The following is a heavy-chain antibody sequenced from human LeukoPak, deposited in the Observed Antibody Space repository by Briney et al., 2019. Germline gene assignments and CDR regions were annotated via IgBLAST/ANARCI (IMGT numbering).Heavy chain of an antibody. CDR3: ASERGATQYFDC. J-gene: IGHJ4*02. CDR1: GGTFSSYV. Sequence: ASVKVSCKASGGTFSSYVITWVRQAPGQGLEWMGRIIPMLDIQNYAQKFQGRVTITADKSTSTAYMELSSLRSEDTAVYYCASERGATQYFDCWGQGTLVTVSS. CDR2: IIPMLDIQ. D-gene: IGHD3-10*01. V-gene: IGHV1-69*04.